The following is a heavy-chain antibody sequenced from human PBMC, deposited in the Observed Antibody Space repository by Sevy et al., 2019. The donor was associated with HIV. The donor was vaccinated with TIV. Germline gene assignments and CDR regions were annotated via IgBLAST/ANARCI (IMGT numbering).Heavy chain of an antibody. Sequence: GGSLRLSCAASGFTFSSYSMNWVRQAPGKGLEWVSSISSSSSYIYYADSVKGRFTISRDNAKNSLYLQMNSLRAEDTAVYYCARGVRDFWSGYPDYSGQRTLVTVSS. D-gene: IGHD3-3*01. CDR1: GFTFSSYS. V-gene: IGHV3-21*01. CDR2: ISSSSSYI. J-gene: IGHJ4*02. CDR3: ARGVRDFWSGYPDY.